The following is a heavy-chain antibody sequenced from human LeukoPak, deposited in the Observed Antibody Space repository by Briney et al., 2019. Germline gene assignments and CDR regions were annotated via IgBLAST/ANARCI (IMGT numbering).Heavy chain of an antibody. CDR3: ARNYGSGSWYYFDY. CDR2: IYYSGST. D-gene: IGHD3-10*01. Sequence: SETLSLTCTVSGGSISSGGYYWSWIRQHPGKGLEWIGYIYYSGSTYYNPSLKSRVTISVDTSKNQFSLKLSSVTAADTAVYYCARNYGSGSWYYFDYWGQGTLVTVSS. CDR1: GGSISSGGYY. J-gene: IGHJ4*02. V-gene: IGHV4-31*03.